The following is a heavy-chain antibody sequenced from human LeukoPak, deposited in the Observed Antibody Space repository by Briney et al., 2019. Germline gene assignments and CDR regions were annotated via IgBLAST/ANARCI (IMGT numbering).Heavy chain of an antibody. CDR1: GGSISSGSYY. V-gene: IGHV4-61*02. Sequence: SETLSLTCTVSGGSISSGSYYWSWIRQRAGKGLEWIGRFYTSGSTNYSPSLKSRVTISVDTSKNQFSLKLSSVTAADTAVHYCAGACDSSGYYAQYCDYWGQGTLVTVSS. CDR2: FYTSGST. CDR3: AGACDSSGYYAQYCDY. D-gene: IGHD3-22*01. J-gene: IGHJ4*02.